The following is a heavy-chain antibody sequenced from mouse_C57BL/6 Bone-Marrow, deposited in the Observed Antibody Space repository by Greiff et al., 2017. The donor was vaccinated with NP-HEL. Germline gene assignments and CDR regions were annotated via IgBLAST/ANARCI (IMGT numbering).Heavy chain of an antibody. CDR2: IYTSDSET. J-gene: IGHJ3*01. Sequence: QVQLQQPGAELVRPGSSVKLSCKASGYTFTSYWMEWVKQRPGQGLEWIGNIYTSDSETHYNQKFKDKATLTVDKSSSTAYMQLSSLTSEDSAVYYSAREEYDGAWFAYWGQGTLVTVSA. V-gene: IGHV1-61*01. D-gene: IGHD2-14*01. CDR1: GYTFTSYW. CDR3: AREEYDGAWFAY.